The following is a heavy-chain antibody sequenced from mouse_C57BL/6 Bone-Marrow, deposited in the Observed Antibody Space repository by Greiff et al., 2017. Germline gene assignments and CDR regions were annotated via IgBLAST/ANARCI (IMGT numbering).Heavy chain of an antibody. V-gene: IGHV1-5*01. J-gene: IGHJ3*01. CDR3: ASAALAY. CDR1: GYTFTSYW. Sequence: VQLQQSGTVLARPGASVKMSCKTSGYTFTSYWMHWVKQRPGQGLEWIGAIYPGNGDTSYNQKFKGKAKLTAVTPASTAYMELSSLTNEDSAVYYCASAALAYGGQGTLVTVSA. CDR2: IYPGNGDT.